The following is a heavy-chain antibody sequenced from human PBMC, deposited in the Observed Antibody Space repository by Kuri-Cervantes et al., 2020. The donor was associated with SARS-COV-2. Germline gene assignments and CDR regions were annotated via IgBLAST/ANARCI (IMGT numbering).Heavy chain of an antibody. D-gene: IGHD3-10*01. CDR1: GGSISSGGYS. J-gene: IGHJ4*02. V-gene: IGHV4-30-2*01. CDR3: ARGRGSGRFDY. CDR2: IYHSGST. Sequence: LRLSCAVSGGSISSGGYSWSWIRQPPGKGLEWIGYIYHSGSTYYNPSLKSRVTISVDRSKNQSSLKLSSVTAADTAVYYCARGRGSGRFDYWGQGTLVTVSS.